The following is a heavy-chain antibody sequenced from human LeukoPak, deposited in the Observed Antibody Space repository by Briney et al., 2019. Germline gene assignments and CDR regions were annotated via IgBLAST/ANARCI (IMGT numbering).Heavy chain of an antibody. D-gene: IGHD3-22*01. V-gene: IGHV3-66*01. CDR2: IYSGGST. J-gene: IGHJ4*02. CDR1: GFTVSSNY. Sequence: GGSLRLSCAASGFTVSSNYMSWVRQALGKGLEWVSVIYSGGSTYYADSVKGRFTISRDNSKNTLYLQMNSLRAEDTAVYYCARSSERRYYFDYWGQGTLVTVSS. CDR3: ARSSERRYYFDY.